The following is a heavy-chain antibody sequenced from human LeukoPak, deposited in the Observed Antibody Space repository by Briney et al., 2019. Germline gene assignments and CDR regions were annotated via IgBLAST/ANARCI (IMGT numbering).Heavy chain of an antibody. V-gene: IGHV3-21*01. Sequence: PGGTLRLSCAASGFTFSSYSMNWVRQAPGKGLEWVSSISSSSSYIYYADSVKGQFTISRDNAKNSLYLQINSLRAEDTGVYYCARGPAYSSSSGPFDYWGQGTLVTVSS. CDR2: ISSSSSYI. D-gene: IGHD6-6*01. J-gene: IGHJ4*02. CDR1: GFTFSSYS. CDR3: ARGPAYSSSSGPFDY.